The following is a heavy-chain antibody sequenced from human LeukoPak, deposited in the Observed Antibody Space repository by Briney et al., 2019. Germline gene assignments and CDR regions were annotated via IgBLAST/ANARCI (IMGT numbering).Heavy chain of an antibody. J-gene: IGHJ3*01. CDR3: ARDPNGGYIGAFEF. CDR1: GFTFSAYA. D-gene: IGHD4-17*01. CDR2: ITSVAP. V-gene: IGHV3-23*01. Sequence: GGSLRLSCAASGFTFSAYAVMWVRQAPGQGLEWVSAITSVAPRYADSVKGRFTISRDNSKNMLYLQMNSLRAGDTARYFCARDPNGGYIGAFEFWGQGTGVTVSS.